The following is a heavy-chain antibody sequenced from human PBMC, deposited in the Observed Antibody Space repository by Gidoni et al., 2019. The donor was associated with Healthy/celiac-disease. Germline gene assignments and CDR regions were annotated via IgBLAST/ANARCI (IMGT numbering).Heavy chain of an antibody. Sequence: EVQLVESGGGLVQPGGSLRLSCSASGFTFSSYAMHWVRQAPGKGLEYVSASSSNGGSTYYADSVKGRFTISRDNSKNTLYLQMSSLRAEDTAVYYCVKVLSSSWGDYWGQGTLVTVSS. V-gene: IGHV3-64D*08. J-gene: IGHJ4*02. CDR1: GFTFSSYA. CDR2: SSSNGGST. CDR3: VKVLSSSWGDY. D-gene: IGHD6-13*01.